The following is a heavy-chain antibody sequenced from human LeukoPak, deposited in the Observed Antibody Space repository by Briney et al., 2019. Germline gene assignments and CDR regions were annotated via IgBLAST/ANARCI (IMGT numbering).Heavy chain of an antibody. J-gene: IGHJ6*03. D-gene: IGHD4-17*01. CDR1: GFTFSHYG. CDR3: AKYYGDDPDYYYYMDV. CDR2: ISGSGYST. Sequence: GGSLRLSCAASGFTFSHYGMSWARQAPGKGLEWVSAISGSGYSTYYADSVKGRFTISRDNSKNTLYLQMNSLRAEDTAVYYCAKYYGDDPDYYYYMDVWGKGTTVTISS. V-gene: IGHV3-23*01.